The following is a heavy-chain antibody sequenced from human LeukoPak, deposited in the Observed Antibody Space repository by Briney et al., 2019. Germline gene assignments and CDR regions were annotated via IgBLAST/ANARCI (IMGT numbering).Heavy chain of an antibody. CDR2: IYTSGST. CDR1: GYSISSSYL. Sequence: PSETLSLTCTVSGYSISSSYLWGWIRQPAGKGLEWIGRIYTSGSTNYNPSLKSRVTMSVDTSKNQFSLKLSSVTAADTAVYYCAGACSSTSCYVDYMDVWGKGTTVTISS. D-gene: IGHD2-2*01. V-gene: IGHV4-4*07. CDR3: AGACSSTSCYVDYMDV. J-gene: IGHJ6*03.